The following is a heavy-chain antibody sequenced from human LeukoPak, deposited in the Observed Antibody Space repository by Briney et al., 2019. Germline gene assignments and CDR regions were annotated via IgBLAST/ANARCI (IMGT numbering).Heavy chain of an antibody. D-gene: IGHD1-1*01. CDR1: GFTVSSNY. J-gene: IGHJ3*02. V-gene: IGHV3-53*01. CDR3: ARGHNWNDRGAFDI. CDR2: IYSGGST. Sequence: GGSLRLSCAASGFTVSSNYMSWVRQAPGKGLEWVSSIYSGGSTYYADSVKGRFTISRDSSKNTLYLQMSSPRAEDTAVYYCARGHNWNDRGAFDIWGQGTMVTVSS.